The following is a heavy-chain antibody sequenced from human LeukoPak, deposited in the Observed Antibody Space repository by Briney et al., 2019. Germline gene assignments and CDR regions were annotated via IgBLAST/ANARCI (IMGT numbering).Heavy chain of an antibody. CDR2: INPSGGST. Sequence: GASVKVSCKASGGTFSSYAISWVRQAPGQGLEWMGIINPSGGSTSYAQKFQGRVTMTRDMSKSTVYMELSSLRSEDTAVYYCARGQLVRTGWFDPWGRGTLVTVSS. CDR3: ARGQLVRTGWFDP. CDR1: GGTFSSYA. J-gene: IGHJ5*02. D-gene: IGHD6-6*01. V-gene: IGHV1-46*01.